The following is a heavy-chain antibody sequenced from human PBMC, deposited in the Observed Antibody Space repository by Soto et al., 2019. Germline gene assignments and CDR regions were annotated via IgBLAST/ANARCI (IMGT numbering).Heavy chain of an antibody. CDR2: IDWVDYI. V-gene: IGHV2-70*01. D-gene: IGHD4-17*01. CDR3: ARGPSYSDSYFDH. CDR1: GFSLSTSGMC. J-gene: IGHJ4*02. Sequence: GSGPTLVNPTQTLTLTCTFSGFSLSTSGMCVSWIRQPPGNVLEWLALIDWVDYIYYADSVEGRFTISIDNSKNTVYLQMNSLRLEDTAVYYCARGPSYSDSYFDHWGQGTLVTVSS.